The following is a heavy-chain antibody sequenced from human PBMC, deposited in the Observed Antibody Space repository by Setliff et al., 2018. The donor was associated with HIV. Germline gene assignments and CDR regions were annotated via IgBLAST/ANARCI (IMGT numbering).Heavy chain of an antibody. Sequence: KPSETLSLTCTVSGGSISSSSYYWGWIRQPPGKGLEWIGTIYYSGSTYYNPSLKSRVTMSVDTSKNQFSLKLRSVTAADTAVYYCARVIYSYYDSTGYSCYFDYWGQGTLVTVSS. D-gene: IGHD3-22*01. CDR1: GGSISSSSYY. CDR2: IYYSGST. J-gene: IGHJ4*02. CDR3: ARVIYSYYDSTGYSCYFDY. V-gene: IGHV4-39*07.